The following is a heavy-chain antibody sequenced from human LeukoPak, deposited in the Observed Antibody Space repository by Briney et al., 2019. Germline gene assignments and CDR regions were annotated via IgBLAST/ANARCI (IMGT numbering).Heavy chain of an antibody. Sequence: SVKVSCKASGGTFSSYAISWVRQAPGQGLEWMGGIIPIFGTAIYAQKFQGRVTMTEDTSTDTAYMELSSLRSEDTAVYYCATDVTGTTAFDYWGQGTLVTVSS. CDR1: GGTFSSYA. V-gene: IGHV1-69*06. CDR2: IIPIFGTA. D-gene: IGHD1-7*01. J-gene: IGHJ4*02. CDR3: ATDVTGTTAFDY.